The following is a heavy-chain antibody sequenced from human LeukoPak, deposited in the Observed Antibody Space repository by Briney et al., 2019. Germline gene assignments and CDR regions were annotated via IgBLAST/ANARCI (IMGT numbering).Heavy chain of an antibody. CDR3: AKDGYSSSWYRPGYFQH. Sequence: GGTLRLSCAASGFTFSSYGMSWVRQAPGKGLEWVSAISGSGGSTYYADSVKGRFTISRDNSKNTLYLQMNSLRAEDTAVYYCAKDGYSSSWYRPGYFQHWGQGTLVTVSS. V-gene: IGHV3-23*01. CDR2: ISGSGGST. J-gene: IGHJ1*01. D-gene: IGHD6-13*01. CDR1: GFTFSSYG.